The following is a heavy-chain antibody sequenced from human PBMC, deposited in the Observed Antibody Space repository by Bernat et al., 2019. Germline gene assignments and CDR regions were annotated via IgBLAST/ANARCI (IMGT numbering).Heavy chain of an antibody. D-gene: IGHD6-19*01. CDR2: IYHIWTT. Sequence: QVQLQESGPGLVKPSGTLSLTCAVSGASISSNEWWSWVRQPPGKGLEWIGEIYHIWTTNYNPSRRSRVTMSVDKSKNQFSLRLNTVTAADTAVYYCASKIGILVAGQFYDYWGQGTLVTVSS. CDR1: GASISSNEW. V-gene: IGHV4-4*02. J-gene: IGHJ4*02. CDR3: ASKIGILVAGQFYDY.